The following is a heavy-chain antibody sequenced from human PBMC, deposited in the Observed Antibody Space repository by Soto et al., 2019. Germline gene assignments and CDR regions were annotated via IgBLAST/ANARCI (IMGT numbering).Heavy chain of an antibody. CDR1: GFTFSSYS. D-gene: IGHD3-22*01. Sequence: EVQLVESGGGLVKPGGSLRLSCAASGFTFSSYSMNWVRQAPGKGLEWVSSISSSSSYIYYADSVKGRFTISRDNAKNSLYLQMNSLRAEDTAVYYCARGPAPYYYDSSGYWRFGSNCYGMDIWGQGTTVTVSS. J-gene: IGHJ6*02. CDR3: ARGPAPYYYDSSGYWRFGSNCYGMDI. V-gene: IGHV3-21*01. CDR2: ISSSSSYI.